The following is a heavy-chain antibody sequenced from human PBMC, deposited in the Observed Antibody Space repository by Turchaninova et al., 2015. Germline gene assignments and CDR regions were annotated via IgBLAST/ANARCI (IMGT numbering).Heavy chain of an antibody. CDR2: INHSGGT. CDR3: ARGLSPRGYSFSKWHFDF. J-gene: IGHJ2*01. CDR1: SGSFRDYY. Sequence: QEQLRQWGAGLLKSSDTLSLPCAAYSGSFRDYYWTLACQSPGEGLEWIGEINHSGGTNYNPALKSRVIMSVDTSKNQFSLKLTSVTAADTAVYYCARGLSPRGYSFSKWHFDFWGRGTPVTVSS. D-gene: IGHD5-18*01. V-gene: IGHV4-34*01.